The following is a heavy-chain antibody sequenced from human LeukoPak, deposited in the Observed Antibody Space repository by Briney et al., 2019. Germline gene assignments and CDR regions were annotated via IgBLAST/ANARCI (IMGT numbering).Heavy chain of an antibody. D-gene: IGHD2-15*01. Sequence: ASVKVSCKVSGYPLTELSMHWVRQAPGKGLEWMGGFDPEDGETIYAQKFQGRVTMTEDTSTDTAYMELSSLRSEDTAVYYCATVGRGYCSGGSCYSENNWFDPWGQGTLVTVSS. CDR3: ATVGRGYCSGGSCYSENNWFDP. V-gene: IGHV1-24*01. CDR2: FDPEDGET. J-gene: IGHJ5*02. CDR1: GYPLTELS.